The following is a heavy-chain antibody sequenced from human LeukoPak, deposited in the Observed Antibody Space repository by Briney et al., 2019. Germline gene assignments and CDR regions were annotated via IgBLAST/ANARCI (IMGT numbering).Heavy chain of an antibody. CDR1: GFTFTSSA. Sequence: SVKVSCKASGFTFTSSAMQWVRQARGQRLEWIGWIVVGSGNRNYAQKFQERVSITRDMSTGPAYMELSSLRSEDTAVYFCAAGTSGRPEYFQHWGQGTLVTVSS. CDR2: IVVGSGNR. V-gene: IGHV1-58*02. J-gene: IGHJ1*01. CDR3: AAGTSGRPEYFQH. D-gene: IGHD1-14*01.